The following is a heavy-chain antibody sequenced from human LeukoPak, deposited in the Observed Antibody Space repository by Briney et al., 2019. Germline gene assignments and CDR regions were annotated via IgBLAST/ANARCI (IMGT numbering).Heavy chain of an antibody. V-gene: IGHV4-39*01. Sequence: SETLSLTCTVSGGSISSSSYYWGWIRQPPGKGLEWIGSIYYSGSTYYNPSLKSRVTISVDTSKNQFSLKLSSVTAADTAVYYCAQVPADMGQYFQHWGQGTLVTVSS. CDR1: GGSISSSSYY. J-gene: IGHJ1*01. CDR3: AQVPADMGQYFQH. CDR2: IYYSGST. D-gene: IGHD2-2*01.